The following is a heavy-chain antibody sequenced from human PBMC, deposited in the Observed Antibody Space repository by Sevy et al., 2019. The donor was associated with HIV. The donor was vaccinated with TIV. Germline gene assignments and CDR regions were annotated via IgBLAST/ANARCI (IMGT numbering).Heavy chain of an antibody. CDR2: INPKRGGT. Sequence: ASVKVSCKTSGYTFTGYFIHWVRQAPGQGLEWMGWINPKRGGTNSAQKFQGRVTMTRDTSISTAYMELSRLTSDDTAVYYCARDHNLDSVDYWGQGTLVTVSS. J-gene: IGHJ4*02. CDR3: ARDHNLDSVDY. CDR1: GYTFTGYF. V-gene: IGHV1-2*02. D-gene: IGHD3-22*01.